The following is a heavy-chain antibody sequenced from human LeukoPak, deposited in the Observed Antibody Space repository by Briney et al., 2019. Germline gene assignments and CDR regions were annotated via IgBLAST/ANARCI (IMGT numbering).Heavy chain of an antibody. CDR3: ARRRDYDHFDY. CDR1: GYSFSTYW. V-gene: IGHV5-51*01. D-gene: IGHD3-22*01. J-gene: IGHJ4*02. Sequence: GESLKISCKGSGYSFSTYWIAWVRPMPGKGLEWMGIIYPGDSDTTYSPSFQGQVTISADKSINTASLQWSSLKASDTAMYYCARRRDYDHFDYWGQGTLVTVSS. CDR2: IYPGDSDT.